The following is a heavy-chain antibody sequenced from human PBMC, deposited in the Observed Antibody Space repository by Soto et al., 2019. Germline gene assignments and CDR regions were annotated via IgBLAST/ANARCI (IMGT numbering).Heavy chain of an antibody. J-gene: IGHJ4*02. V-gene: IGHV1-3*01. CDR2: INAGNGNT. CDR3: ARFKKWLTADY. Sequence: ASVKVSCKASGYTFTSYAMHWVRQAPGQRLEWMGWINAGNGNTKYSQKFQGRVTITRDTSASTAYMELSSLRSEDTAVYYCARFKKWLTADYWGQGTLVIVSS. D-gene: IGHD5-12*01. CDR1: GYTFTSYA.